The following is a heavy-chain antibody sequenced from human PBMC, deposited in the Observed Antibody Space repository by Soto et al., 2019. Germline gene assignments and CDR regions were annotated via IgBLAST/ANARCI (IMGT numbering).Heavy chain of an antibody. V-gene: IGHV3-21*01. CDR2: ISSSTTYI. J-gene: IGHJ5*02. D-gene: IGHD3-10*01. CDR1: GFTFSNYN. Sequence: GGSLRLSCAASGFTFSNYNMNWVRQAPGKGLEWVSSISSSTTYIYYADSMKGRFTISRDNAKNSLYLQMNSLRAEDTAVYYCARDRSPYYYASGLDWFDPWGQGTLVTVSS. CDR3: ARDRSPYYYASGLDWFDP.